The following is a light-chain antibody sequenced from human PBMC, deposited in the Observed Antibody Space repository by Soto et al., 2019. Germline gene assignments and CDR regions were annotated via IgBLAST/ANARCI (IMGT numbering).Light chain of an antibody. CDR2: DDN. CDR3: QSYDSSLSGAWV. J-gene: IGLJ3*02. V-gene: IGLV1-40*01. CDR1: SSNIGPDYG. Sequence: QSVLTQPPSVSGAPGQRVTISCTGSSSNIGPDYGVHWYQQLPGTAPKLLIYDDNNRPSGVPDRFSGSKSGTSASLAITGLQAEDEADYYCQSYDSSLSGAWVFGGGTQLTVL.